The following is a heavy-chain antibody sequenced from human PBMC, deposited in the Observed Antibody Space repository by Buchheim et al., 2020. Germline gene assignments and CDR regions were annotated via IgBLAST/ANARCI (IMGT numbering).Heavy chain of an antibody. D-gene: IGHD2-2*01. CDR3: ARGPRICSSVRCDVPYYSYYGLDV. CDR2: IYYSGRT. J-gene: IGHJ6*02. Sequence: QVQLQESGPGLVKPSQTLSLTCTVSGGSVSNDDYYWSWIRQHPGRGLEWIGYIYYSGRTHYNPSLKSRITISVDTSKNQFSLKLSSVTAADMAVYYCARGPRICSSVRCDVPYYSYYGLDVWGQGTT. CDR1: GGSVSNDDYY. V-gene: IGHV4-31*03.